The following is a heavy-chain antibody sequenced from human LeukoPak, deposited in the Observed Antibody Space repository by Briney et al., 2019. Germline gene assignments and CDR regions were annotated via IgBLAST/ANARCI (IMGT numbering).Heavy chain of an antibody. V-gene: IGHV3-23*01. J-gene: IGHJ4*02. D-gene: IGHD2-21*01. CDR3: AKASLAYCGGDCYFPFDY. CDR2: ISGSGGST. Sequence: PGGSLRLSCAASGFTFSIYNMNWVRQAPGKGLEWVSAISGSGGSTYYADSVKGRFTISRDNSKNTLYLQMNSLRAEDTAVYYCAKASLAYCGGDCYFPFDYWGQGTLVTVSS. CDR1: GFTFSIYN.